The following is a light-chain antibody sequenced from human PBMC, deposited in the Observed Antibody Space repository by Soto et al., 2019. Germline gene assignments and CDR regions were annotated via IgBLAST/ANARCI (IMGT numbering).Light chain of an antibody. CDR2: NND. V-gene: IGLV2-8*01. Sequence: QSALTQPPSASGSPGQSVTISCTGTSSDVGGYNFVSWYQQHPGKAPKLLICNNDQRPSGVPDRFSASKSVTSASLAISGLQSEDEADYYCATWDDSLDGRLFGGGTKLTVL. J-gene: IGLJ3*02. CDR3: ATWDDSLDGRL. CDR1: SSDVGGYNF.